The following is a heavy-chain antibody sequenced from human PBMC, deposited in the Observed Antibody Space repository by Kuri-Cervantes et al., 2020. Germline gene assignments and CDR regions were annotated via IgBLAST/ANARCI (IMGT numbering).Heavy chain of an antibody. Sequence: SETLSLTCTVSGGSISSSSYYWGWIRQPPGKGLEWIGSIYYSGSTNYNPSLKSRVTISVDTSKNQFSLKLSSVTAADTAVYYCASEMTFGEPPDYWGQGTLVTVSS. J-gene: IGHJ4*02. V-gene: IGHV4-39*07. D-gene: IGHD3-16*01. CDR1: GGSISSSSYY. CDR3: ASEMTFGEPPDY. CDR2: IYYSGST.